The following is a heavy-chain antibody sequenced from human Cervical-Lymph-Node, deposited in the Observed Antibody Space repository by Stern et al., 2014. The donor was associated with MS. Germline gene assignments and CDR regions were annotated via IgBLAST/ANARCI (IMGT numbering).Heavy chain of an antibody. D-gene: IGHD2-15*01. V-gene: IGHV3-9*01. CDR2: ISWNSGSI. CDR1: GFTFDDYA. CDR3: AKARGYCRGGSCYVFDY. J-gene: IGHJ4*02. Sequence: EVHLVESGGGLVQPGRSLRLSCAASGFTFDDYAMHWVRQAPGKGLEWVSGISWNSGSIGYADSVKGRFTISRDNAKNSLYLQMNSLRAEDTAFYYCAKARGYCRGGSCYVFDYWGQGTLVTASS.